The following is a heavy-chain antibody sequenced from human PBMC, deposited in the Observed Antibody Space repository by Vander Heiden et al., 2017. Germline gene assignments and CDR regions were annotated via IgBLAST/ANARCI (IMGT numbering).Heavy chain of an antibody. CDR1: GGSISSGGYY. D-gene: IGHD1-26*01. J-gene: IGHJ6*02. V-gene: IGHV4-31*03. CDR3: ARVSVAPSGYYYYGMDV. CDR2: IYYSGST. Sequence: CTVSGGSISSGGYYWSWIRQHPGKGLEWIGYIYYSGSTYYNPSLKSRVTISVDTSKNQFSLKLSSVTAADTAVYYCARVSVAPSGYYYYGMDVWCQGTTVTVSS.